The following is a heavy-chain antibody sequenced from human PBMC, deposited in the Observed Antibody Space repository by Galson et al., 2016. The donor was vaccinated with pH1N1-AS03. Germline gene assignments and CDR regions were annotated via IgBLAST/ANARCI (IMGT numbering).Heavy chain of an antibody. CDR2: ISPIFGSA. V-gene: IGHV1-69*06. CDR3: ARGLTYHFGSGCVF. D-gene: IGHD3-10*01. CDR1: GGTLNNYA. J-gene: IGHJ4*02. Sequence: SVKVSCKASGGTLNNYAVNWVRQAPGQGLEWMGGISPIFGSANNAQKFQGRVTITADTSTNTAYMELSGLSSEDTAVYYCARGLTYHFGSGCVFWGQGTLVTVSS.